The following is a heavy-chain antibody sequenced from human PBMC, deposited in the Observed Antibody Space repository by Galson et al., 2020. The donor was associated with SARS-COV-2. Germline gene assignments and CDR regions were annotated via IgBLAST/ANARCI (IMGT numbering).Heavy chain of an antibody. CDR1: GFTFSSYA. J-gene: IGHJ4*02. V-gene: IGHV3-30*04. Sequence: GESLKISCAASGFTFSSYAMHWVRQAPGKGLEWVAVISYDGSNKYYADSVKGRFTISRDNSKNTLYLQMNSLRAEDTAVYYCAKGGYYYDSSGYWADYWGQGTLVTVSS. CDR3: AKGGYYYDSSGYWADY. CDR2: ISYDGSNK. D-gene: IGHD3-22*01.